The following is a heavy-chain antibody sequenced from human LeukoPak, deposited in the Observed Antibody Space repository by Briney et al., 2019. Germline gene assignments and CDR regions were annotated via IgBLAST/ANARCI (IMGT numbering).Heavy chain of an antibody. CDR1: GYTFTSYG. Sequence: GASVKVSCKASGYTFTSYGISWVRQAPGQGLEWMGWISAYNGNTNYAQKLQGRVTMTTDTSTSTAYMELRSLRSDDTAVYYCARGRPATSGIAAEFQVYYYYYGMDVWGQGTTVTVSS. D-gene: IGHD6-13*01. CDR2: ISAYNGNT. V-gene: IGHV1-18*01. J-gene: IGHJ6*02. CDR3: ARGRPATSGIAAEFQVYYYYYGMDV.